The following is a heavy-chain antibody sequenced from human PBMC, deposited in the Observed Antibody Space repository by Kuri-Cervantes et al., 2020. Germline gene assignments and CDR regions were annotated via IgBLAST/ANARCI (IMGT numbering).Heavy chain of an antibody. CDR1: GGSFSGYY. V-gene: IGHV4-34*01. J-gene: IGHJ3*02. CDR3: ARGPDSDYDFWSGYYPDAFDI. D-gene: IGHD3-3*01. Sequence: SETLSLTCAVYGGSFSGYYWSWIRQPPGKGLEWIGEINHSGSTNYNPSLKSRVTISVGTSKNQFSLKLSSVTAAGTAVYYCARGPDSDYDFWSGYYPDAFDIWGQGSMVTVSS. CDR2: INHSGST.